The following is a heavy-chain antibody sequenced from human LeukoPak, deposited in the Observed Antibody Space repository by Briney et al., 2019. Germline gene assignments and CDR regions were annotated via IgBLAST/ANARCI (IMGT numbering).Heavy chain of an antibody. J-gene: IGHJ4*02. Sequence: SETLSLTCAVYGGSFSGYYWSWIRQPPGKGLEWIGEINHSGSTNYNPSLKSRVTISVDTSKNQFSLKLSSVTAADTAVYYCARVKYYYDSSGYYYYYFDYWGQGTLVTVSS. CDR1: GGSFSGYY. CDR3: ARVKYYYDSSGYYYYYFDY. CDR2: INHSGST. D-gene: IGHD3-22*01. V-gene: IGHV4-34*01.